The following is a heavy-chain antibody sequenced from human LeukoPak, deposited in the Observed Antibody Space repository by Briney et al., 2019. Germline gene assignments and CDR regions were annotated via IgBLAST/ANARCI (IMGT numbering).Heavy chain of an antibody. CDR2: IYYSGST. CDR3: ARLRGEADYGMDV. CDR1: GGSISSYY. V-gene: IGHV4-59*08. J-gene: IGHJ6*02. Sequence: SSETLSLTCTVSGGSISSYYWSWIRQPPGKGLEWIGYIYYSGSTNYNPSLKSRVTISVDTSKNQFSLKLSSVTAADTAVYYCARLRGEADYGMDVWGQGTTVTVSS. D-gene: IGHD3-10*01.